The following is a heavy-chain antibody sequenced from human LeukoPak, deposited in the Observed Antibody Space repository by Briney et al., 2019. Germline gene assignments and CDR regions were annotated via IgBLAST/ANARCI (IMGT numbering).Heavy chain of an antibody. D-gene: IGHD4-23*01. Sequence: SETLSLTCTVSGGSIGTYSWNWIRQPPGKGLEWIGYIYYSGTTNYNPSLKSRVTISVDTSKNQFSLKLSSVTAADTAVYYCARGRWAHYWGQGTLVTVSS. CDR3: ARGRWAHY. CDR2: IYYSGTT. V-gene: IGHV4-59*12. J-gene: IGHJ4*02. CDR1: GGSIGTYS.